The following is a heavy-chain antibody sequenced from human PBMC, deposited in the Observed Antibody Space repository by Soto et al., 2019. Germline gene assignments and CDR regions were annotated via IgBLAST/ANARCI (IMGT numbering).Heavy chain of an antibody. CDR2: LSDSGGSI. CDR3: AKVSSSWYAGFFDL. CDR1: GFTFSRHA. J-gene: IGHJ4*02. D-gene: IGHD6-13*01. V-gene: IGHV3-23*01. Sequence: GSLRLSCTASGFTFSRHAMTWVRQAPGKGLEWVSGLSDSGGSIYYADSVKGRFTISRDNSMNTLYLQMNTLRAEDTAVYYCAKVSSSWYAGFFDLWGQGTLVTVSS.